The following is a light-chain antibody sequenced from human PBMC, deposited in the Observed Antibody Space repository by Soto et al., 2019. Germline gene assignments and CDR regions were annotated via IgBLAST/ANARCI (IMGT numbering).Light chain of an antibody. V-gene: IGKV3-20*01. Sequence: EIVLTQSPGTLSLSPGERATLSCRASQSVSSSYLAWYQQKPGQAPRLLIYGASSRATGIPDRFSGSGSGTDFTLTISRLEPEDFAMYYCQQHGSSPPWGFGQGTKLEIK. J-gene: IGKJ1*01. CDR3: QQHGSSPPWG. CDR2: GAS. CDR1: QSVSSSY.